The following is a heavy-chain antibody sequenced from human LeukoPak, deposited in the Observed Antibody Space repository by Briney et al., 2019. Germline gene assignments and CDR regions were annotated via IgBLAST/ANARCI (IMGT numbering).Heavy chain of an antibody. V-gene: IGHV1-18*01. D-gene: IGHD2-2*02. CDR2: ISAYNGNT. Sequence: ASVKVSCKASGYTFTSYGISWVRQAPGQGLEWMGWISAYNGNTNYAQKLQGRVTMTTDTSTSTAYMELRSLRSDDTAVYYCVRAPPPEVPAAIIDYFDYWGQGTLVTVSS. CDR3: VRAPPPEVPAAIIDYFDY. J-gene: IGHJ4*02. CDR1: GYTFTSYG.